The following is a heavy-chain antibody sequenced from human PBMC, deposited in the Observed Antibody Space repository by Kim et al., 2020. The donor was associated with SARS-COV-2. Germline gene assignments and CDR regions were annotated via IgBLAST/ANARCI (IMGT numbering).Heavy chain of an antibody. CDR2: ITYDGSNK. J-gene: IGHJ6*02. D-gene: IGHD3-22*01. V-gene: IGHV3-33*05. CDR3: ASAYYYVSSGFYYYGMDV. Sequence: GGSLRLSCAASGFTFSSYGMHWVRQAPGKGLEWVAAITYDGSNKYYADSVKGRFTISRDNSKNTLYLQMNSLRAEDTAVYYCASAYYYVSSGFYYYGMDVWGHGTTVTVSS. CDR1: GFTFSSYG.